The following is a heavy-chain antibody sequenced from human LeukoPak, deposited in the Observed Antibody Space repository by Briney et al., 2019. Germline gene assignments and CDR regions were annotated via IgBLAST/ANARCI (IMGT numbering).Heavy chain of an antibody. CDR2: ISGSGGST. D-gene: IGHD3-16*02. CDR3: AKVVDAWGVRLGELSL. CDR1: GFTFSSYA. J-gene: IGHJ4*02. V-gene: IGHV3-23*01. Sequence: GGSLRLSCAASGFTFSSYAMSWVRQPPGKGLEWVSAISGSGGSTYYDDSVKGRFTISRDNSKNTLYLKMNSLRAEDTAVYYCAKVVDAWGVRLGELSLWGQGTLVTVSS.